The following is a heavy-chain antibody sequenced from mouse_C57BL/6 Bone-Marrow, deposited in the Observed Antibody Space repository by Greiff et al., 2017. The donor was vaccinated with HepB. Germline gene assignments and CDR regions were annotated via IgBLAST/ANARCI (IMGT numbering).Heavy chain of an antibody. CDR1: GYTFTSYT. CDR3: ARTRSRTSFDY. Sequence: QVQLQQSGAELARPGASVKMSCKASGYTFTSYTMHWVKQRPGQGLEWIGYINPSSGYTKYNQKFKDKATLTADKSSSTAYMQLSSLTSEDSAVYYCARTRSRTSFDYWGQGTTLTVSS. D-gene: IGHD3-3*01. J-gene: IGHJ2*01. V-gene: IGHV1-4*01. CDR2: INPSSGYT.